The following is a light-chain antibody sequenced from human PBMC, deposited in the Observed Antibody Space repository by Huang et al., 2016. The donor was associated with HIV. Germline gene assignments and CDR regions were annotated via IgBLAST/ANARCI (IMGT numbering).Light chain of an antibody. CDR3: QQYGSSVGT. Sequence: EIVLTQSPGTLSLSPGERATLSCRASQSFSSSYLAWYQQKPGQAPRLLIYGASSRATGIPDRFSGSGSGTDFTLTISRLEPEDFAVYYCQQYGSSVGTFGQGTKVEIK. J-gene: IGKJ1*01. V-gene: IGKV3-20*01. CDR1: QSFSSSY. CDR2: GAS.